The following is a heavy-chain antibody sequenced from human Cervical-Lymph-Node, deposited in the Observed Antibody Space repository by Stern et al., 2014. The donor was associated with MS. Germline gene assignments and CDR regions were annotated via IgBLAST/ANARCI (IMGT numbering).Heavy chain of an antibody. CDR3: ATVWM. V-gene: IGHV3-48*02. D-gene: IGHD1-1*01. J-gene: IGHJ4*02. CDR1: GFTFSSYT. Sequence: EMQLVESGGGLVHPGGSLRLSCVASGFTFSSYTMNWVRQAPGRGLEWVSYISSSSSIISYADSVKGRFTISRDNAKNSLYLQMNSLRDEDTAVYFCATVWMWGQGTLVTVSS. CDR2: ISSSSSII.